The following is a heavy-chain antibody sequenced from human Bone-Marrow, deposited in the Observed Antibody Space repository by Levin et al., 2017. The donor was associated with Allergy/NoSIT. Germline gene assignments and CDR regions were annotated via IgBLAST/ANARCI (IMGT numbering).Heavy chain of an antibody. Sequence: SVKVSCKASGGTFSSYAISWVRQAPGQGLEWMGGIIPIFGTANYAQKFQGRVTITADKSTSTAYMELSSLRSEDTAVYYCARAQEGRYYFDYWGQGTLVTVSS. CDR3: ARAQEGRYYFDY. CDR1: GGTFSSYA. V-gene: IGHV1-69*06. CDR2: IIPIFGTA. J-gene: IGHJ4*02.